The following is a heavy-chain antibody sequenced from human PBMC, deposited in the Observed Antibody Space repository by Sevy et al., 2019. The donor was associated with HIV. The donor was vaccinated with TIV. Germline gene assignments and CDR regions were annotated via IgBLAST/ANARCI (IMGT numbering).Heavy chain of an antibody. D-gene: IGHD6-13*01. CDR2: ISSSGSTI. J-gene: IGHJ3*01. V-gene: IGHV3-11*01. Sequence: GGSLRLSCAASGFTFSDYYMSWIRQAPGKGLEWVSYISSSGSTIYYADSVKGRFTISRDNAKNSLYLQMNSLRAEDTAVYYCATGTTDSSISWVFDVWGQGTMVTVSS. CDR1: GFTFSDYY. CDR3: ATGTTDSSISWVFDV.